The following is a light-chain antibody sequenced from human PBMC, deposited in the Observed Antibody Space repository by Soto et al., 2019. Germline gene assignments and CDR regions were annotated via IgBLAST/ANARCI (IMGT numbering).Light chain of an antibody. CDR3: ATWDDSLSGQGV. CDR1: SSNIGSNA. V-gene: IGLV1-44*01. Sequence: QLVLTQPPSASGTPGQRVTISCSGGSSNIGSNAVSWYQQLPGTAPKLLIYSNNQRPSRVPGRFSGSKSGTSASLAISELQSDDEADYYCATWDDSLSGQGVFGGGTKLTVL. J-gene: IGLJ3*02. CDR2: SNN.